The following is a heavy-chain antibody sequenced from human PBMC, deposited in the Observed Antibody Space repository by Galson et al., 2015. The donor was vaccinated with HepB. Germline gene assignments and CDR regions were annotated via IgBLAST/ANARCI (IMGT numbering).Heavy chain of an antibody. D-gene: IGHD3-3*01. V-gene: IGHV3-30*18. CDR1: GFTFSSYG. Sequence: SLRLSCAASGFTFSSYGMHWVRQAPGKGLEWVAVISYDGSNKYYADSVKGRFTISRDNSKNTLYLQMNSLRAEDTAVYYCAKGLRFLEWPHFDYYGMDVWGQGTTVTVSS. CDR2: ISYDGSNK. J-gene: IGHJ6*02. CDR3: AKGLRFLEWPHFDYYGMDV.